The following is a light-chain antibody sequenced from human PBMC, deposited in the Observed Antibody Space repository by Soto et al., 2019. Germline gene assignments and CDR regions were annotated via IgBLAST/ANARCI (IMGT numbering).Light chain of an antibody. V-gene: IGKV3-20*01. CDR3: QQYGSSPRRYT. CDR2: GAS. Sequence: EIVLTQSPGTLSLSPGERPTLSCRASQSVSSSYLAWYQQKPGQAPRLLIYGASSRATGIPDRFSGSGSGTDLTLTISRLEPEDFAVYYCQQYGSSPRRYTFGQGTKLEIK. J-gene: IGKJ2*01. CDR1: QSVSSSY.